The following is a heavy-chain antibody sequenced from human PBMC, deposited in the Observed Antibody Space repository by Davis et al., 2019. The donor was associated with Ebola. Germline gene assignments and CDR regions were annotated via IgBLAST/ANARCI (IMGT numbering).Heavy chain of an antibody. D-gene: IGHD3-9*01. CDR2: VDPKAGKT. CDR3: ATLDILTAYIPYAMDV. Sequence: ASVKVSCKASGYSFSDYYMHWVQGVPGKGLEWVGLVDPKAGKTVYAEKFLGRVAITADKSTDTVYMELSSLKYEDTAIYYCATLDILTAYIPYAMDVWGQGTTVTVS. V-gene: IGHV1-69-2*01. J-gene: IGHJ6*02. CDR1: GYSFSDYY.